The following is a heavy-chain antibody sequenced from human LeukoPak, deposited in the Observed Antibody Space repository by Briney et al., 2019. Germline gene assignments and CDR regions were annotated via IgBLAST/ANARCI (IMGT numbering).Heavy chain of an antibody. CDR1: GYTFTNYG. D-gene: IGHD3-22*01. CDR2: ISVHNGNT. Sequence: ASVKVSCKSSGYTFTNYGISWVRQAPGQGLEWMGWISVHNGNTYYAQKVQGRVTMTTDTSTSTAYMELRSLRSDDTAVYYCARDTFPPVVPFDYWGQGTLVTVSS. J-gene: IGHJ4*02. CDR3: ARDTFPPVVPFDY. V-gene: IGHV1-18*01.